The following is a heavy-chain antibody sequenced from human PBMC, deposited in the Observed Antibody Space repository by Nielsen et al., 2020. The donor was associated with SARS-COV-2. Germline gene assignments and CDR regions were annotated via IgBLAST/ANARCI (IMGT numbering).Heavy chain of an antibody. V-gene: IGHV3-13*04. CDR3: ARGRYYDFWSGYYYFDY. CDR2: IGTAGDT. J-gene: IGHJ4*02. Sequence: GGSLRLSCAASGFTFSSYDVHWVRQTTGKGLEWVSAIGTAGDTYYPGSVKGRFTISRENAKNSLYLQMNSLRAGDTAVYYCARGRYYDFWSGYYYFDYWGQGTLVTVSS. D-gene: IGHD3-3*01. CDR1: GFTFSSYD.